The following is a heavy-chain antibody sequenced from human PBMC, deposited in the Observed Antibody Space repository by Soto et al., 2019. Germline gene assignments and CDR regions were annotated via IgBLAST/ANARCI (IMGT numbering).Heavy chain of an antibody. CDR3: ARARYCSSTSCPYYFDY. D-gene: IGHD2-2*01. CDR2: INHSGST. Sequence: SETLSLTCAVYGGSFSGYYWSWIRQPPWKGLEWIGEINHSGSTNYNPSLKSRVTISVDTSKNQFSLKLSSVTAADTAVYYCARARYCSSTSCPYYFDYWGQGTLVTVSS. J-gene: IGHJ4*02. CDR1: GGSFSGYY. V-gene: IGHV4-34*01.